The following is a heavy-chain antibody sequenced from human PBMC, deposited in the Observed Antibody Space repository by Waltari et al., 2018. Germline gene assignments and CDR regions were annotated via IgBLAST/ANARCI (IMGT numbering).Heavy chain of an antibody. J-gene: IGHJ3*01. CDR3: ATYIGASVGTAAFDV. Sequence: HLHLKGPGQGRVKLSRTQPPPGGCPGGSIPNPNRNWGWICQPPGQGLEWIGTMSYLGATYSSPSLKSRVTISRDTSTNQLSLKLGSVTAADTAMYYCATYIGASVGTAAFDVWGQGTMVTVSS. V-gene: IGHV4-39*01. CDR1: GGSIPNPNRN. CDR2: MSYLGAT. D-gene: IGHD5-12*01.